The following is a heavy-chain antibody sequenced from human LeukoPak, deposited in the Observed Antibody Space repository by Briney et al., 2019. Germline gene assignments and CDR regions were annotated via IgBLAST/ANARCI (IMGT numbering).Heavy chain of an antibody. V-gene: IGHV4-30-2*01. CDR3: ARGVIAAAIFWFDP. J-gene: IGHJ5*02. D-gene: IGHD6-13*01. Sequence: PSETLSLTCTVSGGSISGGGYYWSWIRQPPGKGLEWIGYIYHSGSTYYNPSLKGRVTISVDRSKNQFSLKLSSVTAADTAVYYCARGVIAAAIFWFDPWGQGTLVTVSS. CDR1: GGSISGGGYY. CDR2: IYHSGST.